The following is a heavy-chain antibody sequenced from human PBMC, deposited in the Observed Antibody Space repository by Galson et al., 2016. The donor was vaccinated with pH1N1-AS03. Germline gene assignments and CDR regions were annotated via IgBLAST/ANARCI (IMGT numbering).Heavy chain of an antibody. CDR2: IIPIFGTA. CDR3: AREGYSRSLDRIDFNYYGMDV. Sequence: SVKVSCKASGGTFSSYVISWVRQAPGQGLEWMGEIIPIFGTANYAQRFQGRVTITADESTSTAYMEVSSLRSEDTAVYYCAREGYSRSLDRIDFNYYGMDVWGQGTTVTVSS. J-gene: IGHJ6*02. V-gene: IGHV1-69*13. D-gene: IGHD1-26*01. CDR1: GGTFSSYV.